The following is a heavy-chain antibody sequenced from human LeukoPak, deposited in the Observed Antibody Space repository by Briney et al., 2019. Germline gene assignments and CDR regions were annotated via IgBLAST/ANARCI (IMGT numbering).Heavy chain of an antibody. Sequence: NPSETLCLTCTVSGGSISSYYWSWIRQPPGKGLEWIGYIYYSGSTNYNPSLKSRVTISVDTSKNQFSLKLSSVTAADTAVYYCARHTVTTEIDYWGQGTLVTVSS. J-gene: IGHJ4*02. D-gene: IGHD4-11*01. V-gene: IGHV4-59*08. CDR1: GGSISSYY. CDR2: IYYSGST. CDR3: ARHTVTTEIDY.